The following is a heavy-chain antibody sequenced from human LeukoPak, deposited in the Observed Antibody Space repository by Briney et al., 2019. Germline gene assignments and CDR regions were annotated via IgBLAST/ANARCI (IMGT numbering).Heavy chain of an antibody. V-gene: IGHV3-7*01. J-gene: IGHJ6*02. CDR1: GFTFSDSW. CDR3: ATYKNWVAGDV. CDR2: IKPDESEK. D-gene: IGHD7-27*01. Sequence: GGSLRLSCAASGFTFSDSWMSWVRQAPGKGPEWVANIKPDESEKFYVDSVKGRFTVSRDNARNSLFLQMNSLRVEDTAVYYCATYKNWVAGDVWGQGTTVSVSS.